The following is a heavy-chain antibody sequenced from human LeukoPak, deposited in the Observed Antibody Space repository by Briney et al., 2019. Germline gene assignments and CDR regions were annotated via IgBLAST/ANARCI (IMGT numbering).Heavy chain of an antibody. CDR1: GFTFSSYE. CDR3: ARHYDFWSGYYVDY. D-gene: IGHD3-3*01. V-gene: IGHV3-48*03. CDR2: ISSSGSTI. J-gene: IGHJ4*02. Sequence: GGSLRLSCAASGFTFSSYEMNWVRQAPGKGLEWVSYISSSGSTIYYADSVKGRFTISRDNAKNSLYLQMNSLRAEDTAVYYCARHYDFWSGYYVDYWGQGTLVTVSS.